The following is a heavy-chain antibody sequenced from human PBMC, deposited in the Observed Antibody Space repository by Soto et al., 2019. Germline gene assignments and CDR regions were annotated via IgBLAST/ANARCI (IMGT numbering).Heavy chain of an antibody. CDR3: ARRFCSGGSCYGGIDS. CDR1: GFTFSDYY. D-gene: IGHD2-15*01. Sequence: GGSLRLSCAVSGFTFSDYYMSWIRQAPGKGLEWVSYISSGGSNIYYADSVKGRFTISRDNAKNSLDLQMNGLRAEDTAVYYCARRFCSGGSCYGGIDSWGQGTLVTVSS. V-gene: IGHV3-11*01. J-gene: IGHJ4*02. CDR2: ISSGGSNI.